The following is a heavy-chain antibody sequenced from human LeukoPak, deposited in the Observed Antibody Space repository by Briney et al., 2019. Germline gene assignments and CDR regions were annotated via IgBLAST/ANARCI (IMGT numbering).Heavy chain of an antibody. CDR1: GFTFSGYW. V-gene: IGHV3-7*01. CDR3: ARQRYSDY. Sequence: SGGSLRPSCAASGFTFSGYWMTWVRQAPGKGLEWVANIKEDGSENSYVESVKGRFTISRDNAKNSLYLQLNSLRAEDTAVYFCARQRYSDYWGQGTLVTVSS. D-gene: IGHD1-1*01. J-gene: IGHJ4*02. CDR2: IKEDGSEN.